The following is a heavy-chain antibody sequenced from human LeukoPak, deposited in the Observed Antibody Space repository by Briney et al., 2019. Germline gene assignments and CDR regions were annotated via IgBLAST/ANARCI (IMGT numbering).Heavy chain of an antibody. Sequence: PGGSLRLSCAASGFTFSDHYMDWVRQAPGKGLEWVGRTRNKANSYTTEYAASVKGRFTISRDDSKNSLYLQMNSLKTEDTAVYYCARGDPGSWLFDYWGQGTLVTVSS. V-gene: IGHV3-72*01. D-gene: IGHD6-13*01. CDR1: GFTFSDHY. J-gene: IGHJ4*02. CDR2: TRNKANSYTT. CDR3: ARGDPGSWLFDY.